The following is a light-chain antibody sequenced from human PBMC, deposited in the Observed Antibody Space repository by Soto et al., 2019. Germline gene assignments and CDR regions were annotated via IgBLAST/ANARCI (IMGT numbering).Light chain of an antibody. CDR3: QQYNNWPPYT. J-gene: IGKJ2*01. V-gene: IGKV3-15*01. CDR2: GAS. CDR1: QSVSSN. Sequence: EIVMTQSPATLSVSPGERATLSCRASQSVSSNLAWYQQKPGQAPRLLIYGASTRATGIPARFSGSGSGTEFTITISSLQSADFALYYCQQYNNWPPYTFGQGTKLEIK.